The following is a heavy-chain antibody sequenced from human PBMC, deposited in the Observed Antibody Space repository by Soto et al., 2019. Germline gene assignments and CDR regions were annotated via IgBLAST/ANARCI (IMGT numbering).Heavy chain of an antibody. V-gene: IGHV4-59*08. Sequence: QVRLQESGPGLVQPSETLSLTCSVSGESITGYFWSWIRQPPGKALEWIGHIYYAAISKYNPSLASRVTMSLDTTKNEFSLSLTSVTAADTAVYYCAIPRDVAERGFRGHGWYFDVWGRGALVGVSS. J-gene: IGHJ2*01. CDR3: AIPRDVAERGFRGHGWYFDV. CDR2: IYYAAIS. D-gene: IGHD5-12*01. CDR1: GESITGYF.